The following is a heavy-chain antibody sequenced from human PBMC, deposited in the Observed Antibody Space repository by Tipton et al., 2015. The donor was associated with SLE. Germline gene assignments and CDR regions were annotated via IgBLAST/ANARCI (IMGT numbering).Heavy chain of an antibody. CDR1: GSSISSSSYF. J-gene: IGHJ6*03. V-gene: IGHV4-61*05. CDR3: ARVPAVYYYYMDV. Sequence: TLSLTCTVSGSSISSSSYFWDWIRQPPGKGLVWIGYIYYSGSTNYNPSLKSRVTISVDTSKNQFSLKLSSVTASDTAVYYCARVPAVYYYYMDVWGKGTTVTVSS. D-gene: IGHD2-2*01. CDR2: IYYSGST.